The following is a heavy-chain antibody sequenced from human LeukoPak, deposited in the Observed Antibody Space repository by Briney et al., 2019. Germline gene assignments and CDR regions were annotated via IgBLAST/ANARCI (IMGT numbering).Heavy chain of an antibody. J-gene: IGHJ4*02. V-gene: IGHV3-13*01. CDR1: GFTFSDHA. CDR3: AKDRSGWTHDYFDY. D-gene: IGHD6-19*01. Sequence: GGSLRLSCAASGFTFSDHAMHWVRHAPGKGLEWVSAVGIAADTFYPGSVKGRFTISRENAKNSLYLQMNSLRAEDTAVYYCAKDRSGWTHDYFDYWGQGTLVTVSS. CDR2: VGIAADT.